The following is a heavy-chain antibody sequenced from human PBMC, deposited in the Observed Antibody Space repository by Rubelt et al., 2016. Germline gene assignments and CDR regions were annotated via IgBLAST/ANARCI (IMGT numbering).Heavy chain of an antibody. CDR3: ARTYRYYSDY. Sequence: QVQLQQWGAGLLKPSETLSLSCAVYGGSFSGYYWSWIRQPPGKGPDWIGEINHSGSTNYNPSLKSRVTISVDTSKNQLSLKEYAVTAADKAGYYCARTYRYYSDYWGQGTLVTVSS. V-gene: IGHV4-34*01. CDR2: INHSGST. J-gene: IGHJ4*02. CDR1: GGSFSGYY. D-gene: IGHD1-26*01.